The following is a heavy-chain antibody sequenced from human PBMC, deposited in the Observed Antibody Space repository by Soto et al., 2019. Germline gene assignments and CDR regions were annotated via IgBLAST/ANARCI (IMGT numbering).Heavy chain of an antibody. J-gene: IGHJ5*02. V-gene: IGHV1-69*13. CDR1: GGTFSSYA. Sequence: SVKVSCKASGGTFSSYAISWVRQAPGQGLEWMGGIIPIFGTANYAQKFQGRVTITADESTSTAYMELSSLRSEDTAVYYCGREGIVRYFDWLSPNWFAPGGKGTRVTFS. D-gene: IGHD3-9*01. CDR3: GREGIVRYFDWLSPNWFAP. CDR2: IIPIFGTA.